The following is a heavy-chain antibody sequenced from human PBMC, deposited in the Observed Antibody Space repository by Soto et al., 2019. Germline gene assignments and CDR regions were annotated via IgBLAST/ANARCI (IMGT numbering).Heavy chain of an antibody. Sequence: ASVKVSCKASGYTFTSYAMHWVRQAPGQRLEWMGWLNAGNGNTKYSQKFQGRVTITREASASTAYMELNSLRSEDTTVYYCARDRGSYYYDSSGYDAFDIWGQGTMVTVSS. J-gene: IGHJ3*02. CDR1: GYTFTSYA. V-gene: IGHV1-3*01. CDR2: LNAGNGNT. CDR3: ARDRGSYYYDSSGYDAFDI. D-gene: IGHD3-22*01.